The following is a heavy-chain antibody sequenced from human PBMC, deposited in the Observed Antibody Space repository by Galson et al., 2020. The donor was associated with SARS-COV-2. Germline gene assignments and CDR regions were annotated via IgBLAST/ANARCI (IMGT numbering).Heavy chain of an antibody. CDR3: TADRNYDYVWGSYRYNDY. Sequence: GSLRLSCAASGFTFSNAWMSWVRQAPGKGLEWVGRIKSKTDGGTTDYAAPVKGRFTISRDDSKNTLYLQMNSLKTEDTAVYYCTADRNYDYVWGSYRYNDYWGQGTRVTVSS. D-gene: IGHD3-16*02. CDR2: IKSKTDGGTT. CDR1: GFTFSNAW. J-gene: IGHJ4*02. V-gene: IGHV3-15*01.